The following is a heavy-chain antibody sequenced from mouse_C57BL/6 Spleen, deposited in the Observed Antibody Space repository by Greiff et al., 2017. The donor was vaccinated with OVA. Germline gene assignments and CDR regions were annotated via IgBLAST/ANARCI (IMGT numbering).Heavy chain of an antibody. CDR1: GYTFTSYW. CDR2: IDPSDSYN. Sequence: QVQLQQPGAELVKPGASVKLSRKASGYTFTSYWMQWVKQRPGQGLEWIGEIDPSDSYNNYNQKFKGKATLTVDTSSSTAYMQRSSLTSEDSAVYYCARGGWLLPVDYWGQGTSVTVSS. J-gene: IGHJ4*01. V-gene: IGHV1-50*01. CDR3: ARGGWLLPVDY. D-gene: IGHD2-3*01.